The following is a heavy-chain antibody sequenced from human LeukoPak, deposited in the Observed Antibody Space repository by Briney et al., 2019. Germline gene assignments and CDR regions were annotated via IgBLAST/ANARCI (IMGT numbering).Heavy chain of an antibody. CDR2: INPNSGVT. V-gene: IGHV1-2*02. CDR1: GYTFSDYY. Sequence: AASVKVSCKASGYTFSDYYLHWVRQAPAQGLEWMGGINPNSGVTKHAQKFQGRVTMTRDTSITTAYMELSRLTSDDTAVYYCARNYYYGMDVWGQGTTVTVSS. CDR3: ARNYYYGMDV. J-gene: IGHJ6*02.